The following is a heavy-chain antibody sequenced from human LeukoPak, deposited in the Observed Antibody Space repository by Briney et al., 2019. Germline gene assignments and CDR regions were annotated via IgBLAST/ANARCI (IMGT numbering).Heavy chain of an antibody. D-gene: IGHD3-3*01. CDR2: ISAYNGNT. V-gene: IGHV1-18*01. CDR3: ARSSYDFLSGLHRSEFYYYHMDV. Sequence: ASVKVSCKASGYTFTSYGISWVRQAPGQGLEWMGWISAYNGNTNYAQKLQGRVTMTTDTSTSTAYMELRSLRSDDTAVYYCARSSYDFLSGLHRSEFYYYHMDVWGKGTTVTVSS. J-gene: IGHJ6*03. CDR1: GYTFTSYG.